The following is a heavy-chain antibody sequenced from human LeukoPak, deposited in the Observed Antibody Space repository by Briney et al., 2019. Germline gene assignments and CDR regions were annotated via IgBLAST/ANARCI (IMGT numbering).Heavy chain of an antibody. Sequence: SETLSLTCTVSGGSISSSSYYWGWIRQAPGKGLEWIGSIYYSGSTYYNPSLKSRVTISVDTSKNQFSLKLSSVTAADTAVYYCARIVEMATNNCGDAFDIWGQGTMVTVSS. V-gene: IGHV4-39*01. D-gene: IGHD5-24*01. CDR1: GGSISSSSYY. J-gene: IGHJ3*02. CDR2: IYYSGST. CDR3: ARIVEMATNNCGDAFDI.